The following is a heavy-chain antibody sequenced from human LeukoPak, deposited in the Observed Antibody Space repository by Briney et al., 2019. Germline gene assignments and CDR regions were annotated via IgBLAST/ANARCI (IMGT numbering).Heavy chain of an antibody. Sequence: GESLRLSCAASGFTFSSYWMHWVRQAPGKGLVWVSRINTDGSSTSYADSVKGRFTISRDNAKNTLYLQMNSLRAEDTAVYYCAGLRSGYYLTEYFQHWGQGTLVTVSS. V-gene: IGHV3-74*01. CDR2: INTDGSST. J-gene: IGHJ1*01. CDR1: GFTFSSYW. D-gene: IGHD3-3*01. CDR3: AGLRSGYYLTEYFQH.